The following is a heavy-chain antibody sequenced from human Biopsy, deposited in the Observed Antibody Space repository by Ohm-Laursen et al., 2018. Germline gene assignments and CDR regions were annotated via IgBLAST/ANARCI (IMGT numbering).Heavy chain of an antibody. D-gene: IGHD1-26*01. CDR3: ARLNSGTYDASDL. J-gene: IGHJ3*01. CDR2: ISSSGSTI. Sequence: SLRLSCAASGFTFSSYEMNWVRQAPGKGLEWVSYISSSGSTIYYADSVKGRFTISRDNAKNSLYLQMNSLRAEDTAVYYCARLNSGTYDASDLWGQGTMVIVSS. CDR1: GFTFSSYE. V-gene: IGHV3-48*03.